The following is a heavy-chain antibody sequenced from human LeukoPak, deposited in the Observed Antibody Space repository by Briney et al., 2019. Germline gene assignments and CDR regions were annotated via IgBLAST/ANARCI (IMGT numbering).Heavy chain of an antibody. Sequence: GESLKISCRASGNSFSTNWIGWVRQMPGKGLEWMGVIYPGDSVTRYSPSFQGQVTMSADKSISTAYLQWSSLKASDSAMYYCGRGGYSGYEFDYWGQGTLVTVSS. V-gene: IGHV5-51*01. CDR3: GRGGYSGYEFDY. J-gene: IGHJ4*02. CDR1: GNSFSTNW. D-gene: IGHD5-12*01. CDR2: IYPGDSVT.